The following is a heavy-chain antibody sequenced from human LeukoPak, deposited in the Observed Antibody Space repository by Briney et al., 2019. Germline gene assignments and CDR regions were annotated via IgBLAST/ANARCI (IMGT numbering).Heavy chain of an antibody. CDR3: TSEIRYFDWFQADY. Sequence: GRSLRLSCTASGFTFGDHSVSWFRQAPGKGLEWVGFIRSKAYGGTAEYAASVKGRFTISRDDAKNVAYLQMDSLKTEDTAVYYCTSEIRYFDWFQADYWGQGTLVTVSS. D-gene: IGHD3-9*01. V-gene: IGHV3-49*03. J-gene: IGHJ4*02. CDR1: GFTFGDHS. CDR2: IRSKAYGGTA.